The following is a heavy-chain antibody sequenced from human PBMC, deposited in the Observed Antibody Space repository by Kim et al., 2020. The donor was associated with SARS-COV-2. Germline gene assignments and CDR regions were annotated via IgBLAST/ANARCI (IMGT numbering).Heavy chain of an antibody. Sequence: SETLSLTCGVSGVSINSDFWWSWVRQSPEEGLQWIGEIFRSGTTYYNPSLESRVIISLDKSTNQFSLKLTSVTAADTAVYYCARLWGAARGGGVDIWGQG. V-gene: IGHV4-4*02. CDR2: IFRSGTT. CDR1: GVSINSDFW. D-gene: IGHD6-6*01. J-gene: IGHJ3*02. CDR3: ARLWGAARGGGVDI.